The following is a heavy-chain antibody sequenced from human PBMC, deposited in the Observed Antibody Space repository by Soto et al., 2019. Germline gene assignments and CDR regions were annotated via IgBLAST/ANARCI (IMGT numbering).Heavy chain of an antibody. CDR1: GFTFTDHY. V-gene: IGHV3-11*01. CDR2: MSPSGSGI. D-gene: IGHD4-17*01. J-gene: IGHJ4*02. Sequence: QVRLVESGGGLVKPGGSLRLSCVASGFTFTDHYMSWIRQAPGKGLEWIAYMSPSGSGISYADSAKGRFTISRDNARNTVYLQMNTLRAEDTAVYYCARTVRLVAYWGQGTLVTVSS. CDR3: ARTVRLVAY.